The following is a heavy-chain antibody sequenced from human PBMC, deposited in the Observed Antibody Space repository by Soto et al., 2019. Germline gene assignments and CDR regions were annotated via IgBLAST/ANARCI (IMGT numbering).Heavy chain of an antibody. J-gene: IGHJ3*02. CDR2: ISSSSSYI. Sequence: LSCAASGFTFSSYSMNWVRQAPGKGLEWVSSISSSSSYIYYADSVKGRFTISRDNAKNSLYLQMNSLRAEDTAVYYCAREPENIVVVPAANPHDAFDIWGQGTMVTVSS. CDR1: GFTFSSYS. V-gene: IGHV3-21*01. D-gene: IGHD2-2*01. CDR3: AREPENIVVVPAANPHDAFDI.